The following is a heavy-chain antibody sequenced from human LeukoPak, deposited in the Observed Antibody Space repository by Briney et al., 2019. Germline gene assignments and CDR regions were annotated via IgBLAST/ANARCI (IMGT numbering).Heavy chain of an antibody. CDR2: IRSKANSYAT. CDR3: TRSPILYGLYFDY. V-gene: IGHV3-73*01. Sequence: PGGSLRLSCAASGFTFSGSAMHWVRQASGKGLAWVGRIRSKANSYATAYAASVKGRFTISRDDSKNTAYLQMNSLKTEDTAVYYCTRSPILYGLYFDYWGQGTLVTVSS. J-gene: IGHJ4*02. D-gene: IGHD2-2*02. CDR1: GFTFSGSA.